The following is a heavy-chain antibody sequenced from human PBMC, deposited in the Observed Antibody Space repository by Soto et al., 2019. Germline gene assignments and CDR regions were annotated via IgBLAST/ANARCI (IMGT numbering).Heavy chain of an antibody. CDR3: AKDRIAARRFNYGMDV. Sequence: GGSLRLSCAASGFTFRSYWMHWVRQAPGKGLVWVSRINRDGSSTSYADSVKGRFTISRDNSKNTLYLQMNSLRAEDTAVYYCAKDRIAARRFNYGMDVWGQGTTVTVSS. V-gene: IGHV3-74*01. CDR1: GFTFRSYW. CDR2: INRDGSST. D-gene: IGHD6-6*01. J-gene: IGHJ6*02.